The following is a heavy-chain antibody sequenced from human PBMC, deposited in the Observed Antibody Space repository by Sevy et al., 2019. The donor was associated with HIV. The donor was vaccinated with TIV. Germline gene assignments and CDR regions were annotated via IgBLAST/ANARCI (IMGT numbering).Heavy chain of an antibody. CDR2: ISSSSSYI. D-gene: IGHD6-13*01. CDR1: GFTFSSYS. Sequence: GGSLRLSCAASGFTFSSYSMNWVRQAPGKGLEWVSSISSSSSYIYYADSVKGRFTISRDNAKNSLYLQMNSLRAEDTAVYYWARARIAASTDYYYMDVWGKGTTVTVSS. J-gene: IGHJ6*03. CDR3: ARARIAASTDYYYMDV. V-gene: IGHV3-21*01.